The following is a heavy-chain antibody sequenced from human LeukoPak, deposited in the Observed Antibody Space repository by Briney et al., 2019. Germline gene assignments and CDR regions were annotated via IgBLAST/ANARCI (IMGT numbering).Heavy chain of an antibody. Sequence: PGGSLRLSCAASGFTFSDHYMDWVRQAPGKGLEWVGRTRNKANSYTTEYAASVKGRFTISRDDSKNSLYLQMNSLKTEDTAVYYCARARGGAPDYWGQGTLVTVSS. CDR2: TRNKANSYTT. V-gene: IGHV3-72*01. D-gene: IGHD3-16*01. CDR1: GFTFSDHY. J-gene: IGHJ4*02. CDR3: ARARGGAPDY.